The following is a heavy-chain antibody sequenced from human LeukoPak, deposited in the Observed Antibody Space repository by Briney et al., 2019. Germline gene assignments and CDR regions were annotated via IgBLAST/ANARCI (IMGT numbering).Heavy chain of an antibody. CDR2: IYHSGST. CDR1: GGSISSSNW. Sequence: SGTLSLTCAVSGGSISSSNWWSWVRQPPGKGLEWIGEIYHSGSTNYNPSLKSRVTISVDTSKNQFSLKLSSVTAADTAVYYCARHRSQTDYLRYWGQGTLVTVSS. CDR3: ARHRSQTDYLRY. J-gene: IGHJ4*02. V-gene: IGHV4-4*02. D-gene: IGHD3-16*01.